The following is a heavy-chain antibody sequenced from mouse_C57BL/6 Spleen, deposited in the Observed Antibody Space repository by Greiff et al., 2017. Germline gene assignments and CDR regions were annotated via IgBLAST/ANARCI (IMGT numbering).Heavy chain of an antibody. CDR3: ARAGLYSKGAMDY. Sequence: EVKLMESGPGLVKPSQSLSLTCSVTGYSITSGYYWNWIRQFPGNKLEWMGYISYDGSNKYNPSLKNRISITRDTSKNQFFLKLNSVTTEDTATYYCARAGLYSKGAMDYWGQGTSVTVSS. J-gene: IGHJ4*01. CDR2: ISYDGSN. V-gene: IGHV3-6*01. D-gene: IGHD2-5*01. CDR1: GYSITSGYY.